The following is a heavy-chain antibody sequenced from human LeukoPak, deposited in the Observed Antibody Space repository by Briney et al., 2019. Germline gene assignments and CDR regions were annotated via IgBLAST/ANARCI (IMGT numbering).Heavy chain of an antibody. J-gene: IGHJ3*02. Sequence: ASVKVSCKASGGTFSSYAISWVRQAPGQGLEWMGRIIPILGIANYAQKFQGRVTITADKSTSTAYMELSSLRSEDTAVYYCASCSDYYGSGSYYKGNAFDIWGQGTMVTVSS. CDR3: ASCSDYYGSGSYYKGNAFDI. CDR2: IIPILGIA. CDR1: GGTFSSYA. D-gene: IGHD3-10*01. V-gene: IGHV1-69*04.